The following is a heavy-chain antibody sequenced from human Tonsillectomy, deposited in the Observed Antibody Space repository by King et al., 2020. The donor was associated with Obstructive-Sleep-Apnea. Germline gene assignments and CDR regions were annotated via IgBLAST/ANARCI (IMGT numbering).Heavy chain of an antibody. J-gene: IGHJ6*02. CDR2: IYFSGST. V-gene: IGHV4-39*07. CDR1: GGSISSRSFY. Sequence: LQLQESGPGLVKPSETLSLTCTVSGGSISSRSFYWGWIRQPPGKGLEWIGSIYFSGSTYYNPSLKSRVTISVDTSKNQFSLKLSSVTAADTAVYYCAREVSDDSSSYYDSYGLDVWGQGTTVTVSS. D-gene: IGHD3-22*01. CDR3: AREVSDDSSSYYDSYGLDV.